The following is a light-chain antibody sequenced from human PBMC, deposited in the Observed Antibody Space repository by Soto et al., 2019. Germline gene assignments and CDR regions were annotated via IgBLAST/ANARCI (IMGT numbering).Light chain of an antibody. J-gene: IGKJ3*01. CDR3: QHYGSPPFT. Sequence: EIVLTQSAGTLSLSPGERATLSCRASQSVTSSYLVWYQQKPGQAPRLPIYGASSRAPGIPDRFSGSGSGTDFTLTITRLEPEDLAVYYCQHYGSPPFTFGPGTKVDIK. CDR2: GAS. CDR1: QSVTSSY. V-gene: IGKV3-20*01.